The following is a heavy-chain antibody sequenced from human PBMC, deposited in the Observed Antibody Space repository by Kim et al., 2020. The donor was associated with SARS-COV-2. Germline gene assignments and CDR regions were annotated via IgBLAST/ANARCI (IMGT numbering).Heavy chain of an antibody. Sequence: GGSLRLSCAASGFTFSSYGMHWVRQAPGKGLEWVAVISYDGSNNYYADSEKGRFTISRDNSINTLYLQMNSLRAEDTAVYSCARDLAASGSTRGPFDYWGQGSQVVVSS. D-gene: IGHD1-26*01. CDR3: ARDLAASGSTRGPFDY. J-gene: IGHJ4*02. V-gene: IGHV3-33*05. CDR1: GFTFSSYG. CDR2: ISYDGSNN.